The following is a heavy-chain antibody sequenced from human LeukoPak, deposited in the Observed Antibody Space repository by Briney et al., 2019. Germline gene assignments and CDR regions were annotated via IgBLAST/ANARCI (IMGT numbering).Heavy chain of an antibody. CDR1: GFTFSSYW. J-gene: IGHJ4*02. CDR2: INTDGSST. CDR3: ASPDYGGNSDYFDY. V-gene: IGHV3-74*01. Sequence: QSGGSLRLSCAASGFTFSSYWMHWVRQAPGKGLVWVLRINTDGSSTSYADSVKGRFTISRDNAKNTLYLQMNSLRAEDTAVYYCASPDYGGNSDYFDYWGQGTLVTVSS. D-gene: IGHD4-23*01.